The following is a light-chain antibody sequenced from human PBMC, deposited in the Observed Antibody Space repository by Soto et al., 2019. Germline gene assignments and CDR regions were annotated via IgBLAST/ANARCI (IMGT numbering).Light chain of an antibody. J-gene: IGLJ1*01. CDR2: DTT. V-gene: IGLV1-40*01. Sequence: QSVLTQPPSVSGAPGQRVTISCTGSSSNIGAGYDVHWYQQLPGTAPKLLIYDTTNRASGVPDRFSGSKSGSSASLAITGLRVEDEVIYYGHPSDPTLRHSYVLEPGTKSPVL. CDR3: HPSDPTLRHSYV. CDR1: SSNIGAGYD.